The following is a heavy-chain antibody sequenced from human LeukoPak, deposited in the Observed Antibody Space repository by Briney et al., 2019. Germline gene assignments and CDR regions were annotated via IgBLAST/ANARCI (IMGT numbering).Heavy chain of an antibody. Sequence: GGSLRLSCAASGFTFSSYAMHWVRQAPGKGLEWVAVISYDGSNKYYADSVKGRFTISRDNSKNTLYLQMNSLRAEDTAVYYCARDRYYYGPGLAPSAFDYWGQGTLVTVSS. V-gene: IGHV3-30-3*01. D-gene: IGHD3-10*01. CDR3: ARDRYYYGPGLAPSAFDY. CDR1: GFTFSSYA. J-gene: IGHJ4*02. CDR2: ISYDGSNK.